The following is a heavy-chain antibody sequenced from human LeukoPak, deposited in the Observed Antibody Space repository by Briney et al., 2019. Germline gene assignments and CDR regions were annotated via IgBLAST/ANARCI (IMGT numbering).Heavy chain of an antibody. CDR1: GLTFSRYW. CDR3: ASRGVVTGAFDI. J-gene: IGHJ3*02. CDR2: IKSDGSST. V-gene: IGHV3-74*01. D-gene: IGHD4-23*01. Sequence: GGSLRLSCAASGLTFSRYWMHWVRQAPGKGLVWVSRIKSDGSSTSYADSVKGRFTISRDNAKNTLYLQMNSLRAEDTAVYCASRGVVTGAFDIWGQGTMVTVSS.